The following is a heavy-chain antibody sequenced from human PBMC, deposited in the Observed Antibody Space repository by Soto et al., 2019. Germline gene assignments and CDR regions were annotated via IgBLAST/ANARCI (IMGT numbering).Heavy chain of an antibody. J-gene: IGHJ5*02. CDR2: IYYSGST. D-gene: IGHD2-15*01. V-gene: IGHV4-59*01. Sequence: ETLSLTCTVSGGSMSNYYWSWIRQSPGKGLEWIGYIYYSGSTNYNPSLKSRVTISADTSKNQFSLRLSSVTAADTAVYYCGRSFAVAAPLDPWGQGTLVTVSS. CDR1: GGSMSNYY. CDR3: GRSFAVAAPLDP.